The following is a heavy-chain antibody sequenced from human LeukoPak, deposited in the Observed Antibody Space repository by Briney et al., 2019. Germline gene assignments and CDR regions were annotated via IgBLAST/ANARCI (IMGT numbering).Heavy chain of an antibody. J-gene: IGHJ3*02. Sequence: SVKVSCKASGGTFSSYAISWVRQAPGQGLEWMGGIIPIFGTANYAQKFQGRVTITADESTSTAYMELSSLRSEDTAVYYCVRGPPYYDSTNAFDIWGQGTMVTVSS. CDR2: IIPIFGTA. D-gene: IGHD3-22*01. V-gene: IGHV1-69*01. CDR1: GGTFSSYA. CDR3: VRGPPYYDSTNAFDI.